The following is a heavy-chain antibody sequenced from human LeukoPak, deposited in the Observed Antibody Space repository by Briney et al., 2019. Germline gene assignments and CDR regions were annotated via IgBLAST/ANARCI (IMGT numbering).Heavy chain of an antibody. D-gene: IGHD2-21*02. CDR1: GFTFSSYA. V-gene: IGHV3-23*01. CDR2: ISGSGGST. CDR3: AKFYRATRGACDS. J-gene: IGHJ4*02. Sequence: GGSLRLSCAASGFTFSSYAMSWVRQAPGKGLEWVSAISGSGGSTYYADSVKGRFTISRDNSKNTLYLLMNSLRAEDTAIYYCAKFYRATRGACDSWGQGTLVTVSS.